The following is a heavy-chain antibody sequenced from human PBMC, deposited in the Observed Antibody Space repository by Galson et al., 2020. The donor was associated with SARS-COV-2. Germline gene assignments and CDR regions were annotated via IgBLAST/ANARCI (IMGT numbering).Heavy chain of an antibody. CDR1: GFTFSAYG. Sequence: GGSLRLSCAASGFTFSAYGMHWVRQAPGKGLEWVALISNDGSKKFYVDSVKGRFTISRDNSKNTVYLEMNSLRVEDTAVYYCANGLCGGNCYLLDYWGRGT. CDR3: ANGLCGGNCYLLDY. J-gene: IGHJ4*02. CDR2: ISNDGSKK. V-gene: IGHV3-30*18. D-gene: IGHD2-21*02.